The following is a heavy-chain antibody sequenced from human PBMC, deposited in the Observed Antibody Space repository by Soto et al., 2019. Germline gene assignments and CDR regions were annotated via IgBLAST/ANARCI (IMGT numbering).Heavy chain of an antibody. CDR1: GFTFSSYG. J-gene: IGHJ3*02. CDR3: ARDRLTIFGVVHPDAFDI. V-gene: IGHV3-33*01. Sequence: QVQLVESGGGMVQPGRSLRLSCAASGFTFSSYGMHWVRQAPGKGLEWVAVIWYDGSNKYYADSVKGRFTISRDNSKNTLYLQMNSLRAEDTAVYYCARDRLTIFGVVHPDAFDIWGQGTMVTVSS. CDR2: IWYDGSNK. D-gene: IGHD3-3*01.